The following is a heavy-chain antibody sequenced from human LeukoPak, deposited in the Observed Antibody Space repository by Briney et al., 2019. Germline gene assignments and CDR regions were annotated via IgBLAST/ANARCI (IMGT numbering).Heavy chain of an antibody. Sequence: GRSLRLSCAASGFTFDDYAMHWVRQAPGKGLEWVSGISWNSGSIGYADSVKGRFTISRDNAKNSLYLQMNSLRAEDTALYHCAREKEYSSGWFDYWGQGTLVTVSS. J-gene: IGHJ4*02. CDR2: ISWNSGSI. D-gene: IGHD6-19*01. V-gene: IGHV3-9*01. CDR1: GFTFDDYA. CDR3: AREKEYSSGWFDY.